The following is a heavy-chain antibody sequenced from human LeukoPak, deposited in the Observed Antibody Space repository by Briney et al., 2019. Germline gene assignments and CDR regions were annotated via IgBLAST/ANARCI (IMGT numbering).Heavy chain of an antibody. V-gene: IGHV4-38-2*02. CDR2: IYHSGST. Sequence: SETLSLTCTVSGYSISSGYYWGWIRQPPGKGLEWIGSIYHSGSTYYNPSLKSRVTISVDTSKNQFSLKLSSVTAADTAVYYCARVAKGATTLDYWGQGTLVTVSS. D-gene: IGHD1-26*01. CDR1: GYSISSGYY. CDR3: ARVAKGATTLDY. J-gene: IGHJ4*02.